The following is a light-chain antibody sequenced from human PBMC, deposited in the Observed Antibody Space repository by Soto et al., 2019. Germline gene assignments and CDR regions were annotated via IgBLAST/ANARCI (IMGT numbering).Light chain of an antibody. Sequence: EIVLTQSPATLSSFPGDRLTLSYRDSQYINTRLAWYQHRPGQAPRLIIYQTSIRAAGIPARFRASGTGPDCTRPISDVQPEDVEVDYCPQRQSWTRTFGQGTKVDIK. V-gene: IGKV3-11*01. J-gene: IGKJ1*01. CDR1: QYINTR. CDR3: PQRQSWTRT. CDR2: QTS.